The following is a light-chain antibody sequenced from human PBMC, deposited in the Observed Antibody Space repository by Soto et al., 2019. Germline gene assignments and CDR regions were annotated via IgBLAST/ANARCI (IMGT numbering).Light chain of an antibody. Sequence: ENVLIQSPATLSLSPGERATLSCRASPSVSSYLVWYQQKPGQAPRLLIYDASNRATGIPARFSGSGSGTDFTLTISGLEPEDFAVYYCQQRTDWPYTFGQGTKLEIK. CDR3: QQRTDWPYT. CDR1: PSVSSY. CDR2: DAS. J-gene: IGKJ2*01. V-gene: IGKV3-11*01.